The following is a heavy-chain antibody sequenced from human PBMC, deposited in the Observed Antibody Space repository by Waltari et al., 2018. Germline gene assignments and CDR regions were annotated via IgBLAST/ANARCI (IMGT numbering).Heavy chain of an antibody. CDR2: IIPIFGTA. CDR1: GGTFSSYA. D-gene: IGHD2-15*01. J-gene: IGHJ1*01. V-gene: IGHV1-69*01. Sequence: VQLVQSGAEVKKPGSSVKVSCKASGGTFSSYAISWVRQAPGQGLEWMGGIIPIFGTANYAQKFQGRVTITADESTSTAYMELSSLRSEDTAVYYCVSGEEVVVVAATPYFQHWGQGTLVTVS. CDR3: VSGEEVVVVAATPYFQH.